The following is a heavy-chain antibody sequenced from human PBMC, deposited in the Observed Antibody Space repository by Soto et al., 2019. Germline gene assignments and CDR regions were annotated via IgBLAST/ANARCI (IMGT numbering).Heavy chain of an antibody. D-gene: IGHD5-12*01. V-gene: IGHV4-39*07. CDR3: ATFLSGYDYYFDS. CDR2: IYYSGST. J-gene: IGHJ4*02. CDR1: GGSISSSSYY. Sequence: SETLSLTCTVSGGSISSSSYYWGWIRQPPGKGLEWIGSIYYSGSTNYNPSLKTRVTISVDTSKNQFSLKLSSVTAADTAVYYCATFLSGYDYYFDSWGQGILVTVSS.